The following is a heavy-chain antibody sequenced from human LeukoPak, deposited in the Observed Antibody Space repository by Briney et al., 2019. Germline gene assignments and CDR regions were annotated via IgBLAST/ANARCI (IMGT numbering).Heavy chain of an antibody. CDR1: GDSFSSYY. CDR3: ARWGNYYDSSGYYYGDWYFDL. D-gene: IGHD3-22*01. V-gene: IGHV4-59*12. CDR2: IYYSGST. Sequence: PSETLSLTCTVSGDSFSSYYWSCIRQPPGKGLEWIGYIYYSGSTYYNPSLKSRVTISVDTSKNQFSLKLSSVTAADTAVYYCARWGNYYDSSGYYYGDWYFDLWGRGTLVTVSS. J-gene: IGHJ2*01.